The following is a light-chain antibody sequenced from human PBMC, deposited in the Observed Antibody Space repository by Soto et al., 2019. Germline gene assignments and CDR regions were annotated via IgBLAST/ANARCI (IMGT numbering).Light chain of an antibody. CDR2: DAD. CDR3: QPCASLVT. J-gene: IGKJ5*01. Sequence: DIVWTQSTGTLSLSPGETATLTCSASQSVSSTFLSWYQQKPGQAPTLLIYDADTRATGIPDRFSGSGVGTHFTLTISCLEPDDFPMYYCQPCASLVTFGQGTRLEIK. CDR1: QSVSSTF. V-gene: IGKV3-20*01.